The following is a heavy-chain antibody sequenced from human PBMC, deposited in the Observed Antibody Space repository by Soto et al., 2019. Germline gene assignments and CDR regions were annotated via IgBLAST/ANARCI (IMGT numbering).Heavy chain of an antibody. Sequence: SETLSLTCTVSGGSISSYYWSWIRQPPGKGLEWIGYIYYSGSTNYNPSLKSRVTISVDTSKNQFSLKLSSVTAADTAVYYCARMNQVKDIVIVPAAHFDYWGQGTLVTVSS. D-gene: IGHD2-2*01. CDR1: GGSISSYY. CDR3: ARMNQVKDIVIVPAAHFDY. CDR2: IYYSGST. J-gene: IGHJ4*02. V-gene: IGHV4-59*01.